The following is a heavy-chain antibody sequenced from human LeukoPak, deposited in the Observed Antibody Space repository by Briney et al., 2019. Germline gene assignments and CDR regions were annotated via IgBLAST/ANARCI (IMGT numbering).Heavy chain of an antibody. V-gene: IGHV4-34*01. Sequence: SETLSLTCAVYGGPFSGYYWSWIRQPPGKGLEWIGEINHSGSTNYNPSLKSRVTISVDTSKNQFSLKLSSVTAADTAVYYCARVGATPRALDYWGQGTLVTVSS. CDR1: GGPFSGYY. D-gene: IGHD1-26*01. CDR2: INHSGST. CDR3: ARVGATPRALDY. J-gene: IGHJ4*02.